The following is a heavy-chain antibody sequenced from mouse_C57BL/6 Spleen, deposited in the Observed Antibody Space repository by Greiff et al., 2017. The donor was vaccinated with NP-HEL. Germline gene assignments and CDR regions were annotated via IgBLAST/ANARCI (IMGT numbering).Heavy chain of an antibody. Sequence: EVKLVESEGGLVQPGSSMKLSCTASGFTFSDYYMAWVRQVPEKGLEWVANINYDGSSTYYLDSLKSRFIISRDNAKNILYLQMSSLKSEDTATYYCARATVSYWYFDVWGTGTTVTVSS. CDR3: ARATVSYWYFDV. J-gene: IGHJ1*03. D-gene: IGHD1-1*01. V-gene: IGHV5-16*01. CDR1: GFTFSDYY. CDR2: INYDGSST.